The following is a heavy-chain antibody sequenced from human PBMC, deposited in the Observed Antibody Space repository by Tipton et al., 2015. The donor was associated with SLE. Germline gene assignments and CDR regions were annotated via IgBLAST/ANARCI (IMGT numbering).Heavy chain of an antibody. Sequence: SLRLSCAASGFTFDDYAMHWVRQAPGKGLEWVSGISWNSGNIDYADAVKGRVTISRDNAKNSLYLQLNSLRAEDTALYYCAKDPTMVQGVIMGGEFDYWGQRILATVSS. CDR2: ISWNSGNI. CDR3: AKDPTMVQGVIMGGEFDY. CDR1: GFTFDDYA. V-gene: IGHV3-9*01. J-gene: IGHJ4*02. D-gene: IGHD3-10*01.